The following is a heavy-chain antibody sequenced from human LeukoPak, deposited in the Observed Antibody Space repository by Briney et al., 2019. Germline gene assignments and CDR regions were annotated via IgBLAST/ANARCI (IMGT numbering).Heavy chain of an antibody. J-gene: IGHJ4*02. CDR3: ATSPSSGWYAVDY. D-gene: IGHD6-19*01. V-gene: IGHV4-4*02. CDR2: IYHSGST. Sequence: SETLSLTCAVSGGSISSSNWWSWVRQPPGKGLEWIGEIYHSGSTNYNPSLKSRVTISVDKSKNQFSLKLSSVTAADTAVYYCATSPSSGWYAVDYWGQGTLVTVSS. CDR1: GGSISSSNW.